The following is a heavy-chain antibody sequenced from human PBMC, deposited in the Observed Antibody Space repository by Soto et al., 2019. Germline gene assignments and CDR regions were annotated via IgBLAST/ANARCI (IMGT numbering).Heavy chain of an antibody. CDR3: ARESEDLTSNVDY. Sequence: EVQLVESGGGLVRPGGSLRLSCAASGFTFSRYSMNWVRQSPGKGLEWVSSISSTTKYIYYSDSMKGRFTVSSDNAKTAVYLDMNSLSDEDTAVSYCARESEDLTSNVDYWGQGTLGTVSS. D-gene: IGHD1-1*01. CDR1: GFTFSRYS. CDR2: ISSTTKYI. V-gene: IGHV3-21*01. J-gene: IGHJ4*02.